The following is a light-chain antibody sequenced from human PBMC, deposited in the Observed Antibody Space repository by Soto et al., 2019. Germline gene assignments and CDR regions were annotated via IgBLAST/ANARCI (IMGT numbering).Light chain of an antibody. Sequence: EIVMTQSPGTLSVSPGERATLSCRASQSVSSNLAWYQQKPGQAPRLLIHAASTRATGVPARFSGIGSGTEFTLTISSLQSEDFAAYYCQQYNDWPTWTFGQGTKVEIK. V-gene: IGKV3-15*01. CDR3: QQYNDWPTWT. CDR2: AAS. J-gene: IGKJ1*01. CDR1: QSVSSN.